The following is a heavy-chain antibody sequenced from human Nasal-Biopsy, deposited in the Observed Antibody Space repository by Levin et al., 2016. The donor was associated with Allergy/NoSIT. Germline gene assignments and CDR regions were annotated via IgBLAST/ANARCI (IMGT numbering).Heavy chain of an antibody. V-gene: IGHV1-2*02. CDR2: VNPDSGGT. CDR3: ARAEASSMYYFDF. CDR1: GYTFIGYY. Sequence: ASVKVSCKPSGYTFIGYYLHWVRQAPGQGLEWMGWVNPDSGGTNSAQKFQGRVTMTRDTSTNTAYMELSGLTSDDTAAYFCARAEASSMYYFDFWGQGTLVTVSS. J-gene: IGHJ4*02.